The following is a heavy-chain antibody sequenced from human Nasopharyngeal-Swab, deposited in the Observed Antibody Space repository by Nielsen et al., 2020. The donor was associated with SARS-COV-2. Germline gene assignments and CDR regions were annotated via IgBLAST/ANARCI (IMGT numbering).Heavy chain of an antibody. D-gene: IGHD2-15*01. V-gene: IGHV3-7*01. J-gene: IGHJ4*02. CDR3: AREDGSGSPFDS. Sequence: GRQAPGKGLEWVANIKQDGREKYYVDSVEGRFTISRDNAKNSLYLQMNSLRAEDTAVYYCAREDGSGSPFDSWGQGTLVTVSS. CDR2: IKQDGREK.